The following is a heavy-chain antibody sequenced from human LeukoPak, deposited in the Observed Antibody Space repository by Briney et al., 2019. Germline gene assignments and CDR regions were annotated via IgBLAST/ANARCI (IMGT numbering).Heavy chain of an antibody. CDR3: ARDRWGGGSGYYYYYYGMDV. CDR1: GGSISSYY. D-gene: IGHD2-15*01. CDR2: IYTSGST. V-gene: IGHV4-4*07. J-gene: IGHJ6*02. Sequence: SGTLSLTCTVSGGSISSYYWSWIRQPAGKGLEWIGRIYTSGSTNYNPSLKSRVTMSVDTSKNQFSLKLSSVTAADTAVYYCARDRWGGGSGYYYYYYGMDVWGQGTTLTVSS.